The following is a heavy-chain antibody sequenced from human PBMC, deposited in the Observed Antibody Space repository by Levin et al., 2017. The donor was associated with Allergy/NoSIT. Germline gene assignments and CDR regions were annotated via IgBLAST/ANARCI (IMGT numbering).Heavy chain of an antibody. CDR2: ISSTGGTT. CDR1: GFTFSSYA. J-gene: IGHJ5*02. Sequence: GESLKISCAASGFTFSSYALAWVRQAPGKGLEWVSTISSTGGTTYYADSVKGRFTISRVNFMSTLYLQMNSLRVDDTAVYYCTKGPVPAATYNWFDPWGQGTLVTVSS. CDR3: TKGPVPAATYNWFDP. V-gene: IGHV3-23*01. D-gene: IGHD2-2*01.